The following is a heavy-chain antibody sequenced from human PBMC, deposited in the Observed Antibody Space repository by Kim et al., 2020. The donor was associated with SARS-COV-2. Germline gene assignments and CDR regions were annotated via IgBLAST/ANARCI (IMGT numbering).Heavy chain of an antibody. CDR3: ANSGYSSSWYTLRYNWFDP. CDR2: INTNTGNP. V-gene: IGHV7-4-1*02. CDR1: GYTFTSYA. J-gene: IGHJ5*02. Sequence: ASVKVSCKASGYTFTSYAMNWVRQAPGQGLEWMGWINTNTGNPTYAQGFTGRFVFSLDTSVSTAYLQISSLKAEDTAVYYCANSGYSSSWYTLRYNWFDPWGQGTLVTVSS. D-gene: IGHD6-13*01.